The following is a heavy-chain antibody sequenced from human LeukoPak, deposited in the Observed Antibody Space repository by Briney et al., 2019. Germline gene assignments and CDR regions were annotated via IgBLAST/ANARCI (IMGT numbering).Heavy chain of an antibody. D-gene: IGHD6-13*01. V-gene: IGHV6-1*01. J-gene: IGHJ4*02. CDR2: TYYRSKWYY. Sequence: SQTLSLTCAISGDSVSSNSAAWSWIRQSPSRGLEWLGRTYYRSKWYYDYAVSVKSRISISPDTSKNQFSLHLKSVTPEDTALYYCTRGGGSSLDYWGQGTLVTVSS. CDR1: GDSVSSNSAA. CDR3: TRGGGSSLDY.